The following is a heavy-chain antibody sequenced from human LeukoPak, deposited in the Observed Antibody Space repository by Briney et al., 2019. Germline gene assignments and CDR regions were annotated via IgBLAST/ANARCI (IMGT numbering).Heavy chain of an antibody. D-gene: IGHD1-26*01. J-gene: IGHJ4*02. CDR2: ISGSGGST. CDR1: GFTFSSYA. CDR3: AKDRGNSGSYSFG. V-gene: IGHV3-23*01. Sequence: PGGSLRLSCAASGFTFSSYAMHWVRQAPGKGLEWVSAISGSGGSTYYADSVKGRFTISRDNSKNTLYLQMNSLRAEDTAVYYFAKDRGNSGSYSFGWGQGTLVTVSS.